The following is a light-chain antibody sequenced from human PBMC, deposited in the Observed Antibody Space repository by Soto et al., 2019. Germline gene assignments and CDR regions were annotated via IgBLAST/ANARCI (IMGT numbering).Light chain of an antibody. CDR2: GAS. J-gene: IGKJ1*01. Sequence: EVVMTQSPTTLSVSPGERATLSCRASQSIGSNLAWYQQKPGQAPRLLIYGASTRAAGVPARFSGSGSGTEFTLSVSSLQSEAFAVYYCQQYNNWPPWTFGHGTKVEFK. CDR1: QSIGSN. CDR3: QQYNNWPPWT. V-gene: IGKV3-15*01.